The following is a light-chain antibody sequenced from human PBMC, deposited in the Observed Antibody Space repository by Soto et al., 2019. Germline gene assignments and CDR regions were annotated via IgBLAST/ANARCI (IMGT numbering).Light chain of an antibody. J-gene: IGKJ5*01. V-gene: IGKV3-11*01. CDR2: DAS. CDR3: QQRSNWPPFT. Sequence: EIVLTQSPATLYLSPGERATLSCRASQSVSSYLAWYQQKPGQAPSLLIYDASNRATGIPARFSGSGSGTNFTLTISSLEPEDYAVYYCQQRSNWPPFTVGQGTRLEIK. CDR1: QSVSSY.